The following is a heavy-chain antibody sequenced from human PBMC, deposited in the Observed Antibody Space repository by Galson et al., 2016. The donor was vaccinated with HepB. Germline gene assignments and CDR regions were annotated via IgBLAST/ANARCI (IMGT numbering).Heavy chain of an antibody. J-gene: IGHJ3*02. CDR1: GGSISSSGYY. V-gene: IGHV4-39*01. CDR2: IFYNGAA. CDR3: SRHLREGSANAHAFDI. D-gene: IGHD4/OR15-4a*01. Sequence: SETLSLTCTVSGGSISSSGYYWAWLRQSPEKGLDWIGSIFYNGAAYNSPYFHSRLTMSLDTSKDVFPLTLTSVTAADTAFYYCSRHLREGSANAHAFDIWGQGTVVTVSS.